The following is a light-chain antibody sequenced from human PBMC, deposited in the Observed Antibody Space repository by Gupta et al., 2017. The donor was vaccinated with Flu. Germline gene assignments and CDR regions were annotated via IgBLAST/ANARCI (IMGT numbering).Light chain of an antibody. CDR3: QVWDSSSDLVV. CDR1: NNGGKT. CDR2: DDS. J-gene: IGLJ2*01. Sequence: SYVLTQPPSVSVAPGQTARIPRGGNNNGGKTVHWYRQRQGQAPVLVVYDDSGRTSGIPARFSGSNSGNTATLTISRFEAGDEADYYCQVWDSSSDLVVFGGGTKLTVL. V-gene: IGLV3-21*02.